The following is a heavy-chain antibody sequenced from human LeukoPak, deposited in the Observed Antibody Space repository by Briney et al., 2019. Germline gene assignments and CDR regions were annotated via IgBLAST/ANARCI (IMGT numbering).Heavy chain of an antibody. CDR3: ARLYYDILTGYFYLDS. V-gene: IGHV4-59*08. CDR2: IYYIGNT. J-gene: IGHJ5*01. Sequence: SETLSLTCTVSGGPISTYYWSWIRQPPGKGLEWIGYIYYIGNTNYNPSPKSRVTISVDASKNQFSLKLSSVTAADTAVYYCARLYYDILTGYFYLDSWGQGTLVTVSS. D-gene: IGHD3-9*01. CDR1: GGPISTYY.